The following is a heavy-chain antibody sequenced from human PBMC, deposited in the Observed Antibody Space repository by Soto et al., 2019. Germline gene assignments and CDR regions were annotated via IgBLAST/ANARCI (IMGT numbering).Heavy chain of an antibody. V-gene: IGHV4-59*08. CDR2: MYYSGGT. J-gene: IGHJ4*02. Sequence: SETLSVTSAVSDGSIRGRSCCWIWQSKPPGMGLEWIGYMYYSGGTNYNPSLKSRVTLSVDTSKSQFSLKLSSVTAADTAVYYCARHFIMIRGVRTTSFDSWGQGALVTVSS. CDR3: ARHFIMIRGVRTTSFDS. D-gene: IGHD3-10*01. CDR1: DGSIRGRSCC.